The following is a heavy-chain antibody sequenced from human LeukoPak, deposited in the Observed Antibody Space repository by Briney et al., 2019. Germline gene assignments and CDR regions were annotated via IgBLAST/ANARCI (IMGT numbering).Heavy chain of an antibody. CDR3: ASGIAAAGTDYFDY. CDR2: INPNSGGT. Sequence: ASVKVPCKASGYTFTGYYMHWVRQAPGQGLEWMGWINPNSGGTNYAQKFQGRVTMTRDTSISTAYMELSRLRSDDTAVYYCASGIAAAGTDYFDYWGQGTLVTVSS. CDR1: GYTFTGYY. V-gene: IGHV1-2*02. D-gene: IGHD6-13*01. J-gene: IGHJ4*02.